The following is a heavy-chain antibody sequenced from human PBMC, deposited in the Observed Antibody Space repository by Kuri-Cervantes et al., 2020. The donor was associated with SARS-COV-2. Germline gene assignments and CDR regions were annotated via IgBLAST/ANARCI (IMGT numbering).Heavy chain of an antibody. CDR3: AGVFDYGDYPYYYGMDV. Sequence: ASVKVSCKASGYTFTTYGITWVRQSPGQGLECMGWISTYNANADYAQKLQGRVTMTTDTSTSTAYMELRSLRSDDTAIYYCAGVFDYGDYPYYYGMDVWGQGTTVTVSS. V-gene: IGHV1-18*04. J-gene: IGHJ6*02. CDR1: GYTFTTYG. CDR2: ISTYNANA. D-gene: IGHD4-17*01.